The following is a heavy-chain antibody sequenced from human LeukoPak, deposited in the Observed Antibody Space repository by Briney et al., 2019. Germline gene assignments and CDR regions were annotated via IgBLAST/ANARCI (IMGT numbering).Heavy chain of an antibody. J-gene: IGHJ4*02. CDR3: ARGPGAWLSHFDY. D-gene: IGHD5-12*01. V-gene: IGHV3-53*01. CDR2: IYSGDTT. CDR1: GFTVSNNY. Sequence: GGSLRLSCVASGFTVSNNYMSWVRQAPGKGLEWISSIYSGDTTYYADAVKGRFTISRDKSKNTLFLQMNSLRAEDTAVYYCARGPGAWLSHFDYWGQGTLVTVSS.